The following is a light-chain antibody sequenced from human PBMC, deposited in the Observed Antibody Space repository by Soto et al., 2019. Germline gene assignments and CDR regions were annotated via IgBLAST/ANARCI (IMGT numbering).Light chain of an antibody. CDR3: QQANSFPLT. CDR2: AAS. V-gene: IGKV1-12*01. CDR1: QGISSW. J-gene: IGKJ4*01. Sequence: DIKMTQSPSSVSSSVGDRVTITCRASQGISSWLVWYQQKPGKAPKRLIYAASSWQSGVPSRFSGSGAGTDFTLTINSLQLADFATYYCQQANSFPLTFGGGTKVEIK.